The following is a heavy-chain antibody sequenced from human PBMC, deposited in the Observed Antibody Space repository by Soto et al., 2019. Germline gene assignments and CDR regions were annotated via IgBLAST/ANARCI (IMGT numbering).Heavy chain of an antibody. Sequence: GSLRLSCAASGFTFDDYTMHWVRQAPGKGLEWVSLISWDGGSTYYADSVKGRFTISRDNSKNSLYLQMNSLRTEDTALYYCAKDRARDCSGGSCYSFYYYYGMDVWGQGTTVTVSS. CDR3: AKDRARDCSGGSCYSFYYYYGMDV. J-gene: IGHJ6*02. CDR1: GFTFDDYT. D-gene: IGHD2-15*01. CDR2: ISWDGGST. V-gene: IGHV3-43*01.